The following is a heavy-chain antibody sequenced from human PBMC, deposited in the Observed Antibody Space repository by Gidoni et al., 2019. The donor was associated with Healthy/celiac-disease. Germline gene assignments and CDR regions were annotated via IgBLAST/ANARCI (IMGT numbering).Heavy chain of an antibody. CDR3: ARSLLLGANYYYYGMDV. Sequence: QVQLQESGPGLVEPSETLSLTCTVSGGSINSYYWSWIRQPPGKGLEWIGYIYYRGSTNYNPSLKSRVTMSVDTSKNQFSLKLSSVTAADTAVYYCARSLLLGANYYYYGMDVWGQGTTVTVSS. CDR1: GGSINSYY. J-gene: IGHJ6*02. CDR2: IYYRGST. V-gene: IGHV4-59*01. D-gene: IGHD2-15*01.